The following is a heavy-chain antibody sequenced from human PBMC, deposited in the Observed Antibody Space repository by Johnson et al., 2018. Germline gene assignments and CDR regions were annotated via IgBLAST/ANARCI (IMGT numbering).Heavy chain of an antibody. CDR2: IWYDGSNK. CDR1: GFTFSSYD. V-gene: IGHV3-33*01. CDR3: ARDNPYSSGWYEYYYYGMDV. D-gene: IGHD6-19*01. Sequence: QVQLVESGGGVVQPGRSLRLSCAASGFTFSSYDMHWVRQAPGKGLEWVAVIWYDGSNKYYADSVKGRFTISRDNSKNTLYLQMNSLRAEDTAVYYCARDNPYSSGWYEYYYYGMDVWGQGTTVTVSS. J-gene: IGHJ6*02.